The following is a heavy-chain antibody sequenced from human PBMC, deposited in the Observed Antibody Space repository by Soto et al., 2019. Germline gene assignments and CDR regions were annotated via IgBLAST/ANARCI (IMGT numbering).Heavy chain of an antibody. CDR2: IIPILGIA. D-gene: IGHD5-12*01. CDR1: GGTFSSYT. Sequence: QVQLVQSGAEVKKPGSSVKVSCKASGGTFSSYTISWVRQAPGQGLEWMGRIIPILGIANYAQKFQGRVXXTADKATSTAYMELSSLRSEDTAVYYCARDGSWDYWGQGTLVTVSS. CDR3: ARDGSWDY. V-gene: IGHV1-69*08. J-gene: IGHJ4*02.